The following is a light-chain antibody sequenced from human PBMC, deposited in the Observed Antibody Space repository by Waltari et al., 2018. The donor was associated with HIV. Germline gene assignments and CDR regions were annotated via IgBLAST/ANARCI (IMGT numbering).Light chain of an antibody. Sequence: EVVMTQSPAALSVSPGERATLSCRASQSVSTNLAWYQQKSGQGPRLLIYGASTRATGIPARFSGSGSGTEFTLTISSLQSEDFAVYFCQQYDDWPPITFGQVTRLEIK. CDR3: QQYDDWPPIT. J-gene: IGKJ5*01. V-gene: IGKV3-15*01. CDR2: GAS. CDR1: QSVSTN.